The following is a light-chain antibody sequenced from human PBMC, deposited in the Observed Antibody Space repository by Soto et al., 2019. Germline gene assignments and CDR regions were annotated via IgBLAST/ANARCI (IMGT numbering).Light chain of an antibody. Sequence: EIVLTQSPGTLSLSPGERATLSCRASQSISSIYLAWFQQKPGQAPRLLISGASTRATGIPDRFSGSGSGLAFTLPISRLEPEDCAVYYCHQFVGSPPWTFGQGTRVEIK. CDR2: GAS. V-gene: IGKV3-20*01. CDR1: QSISSIY. J-gene: IGKJ1*01. CDR3: HQFVGSPPWT.